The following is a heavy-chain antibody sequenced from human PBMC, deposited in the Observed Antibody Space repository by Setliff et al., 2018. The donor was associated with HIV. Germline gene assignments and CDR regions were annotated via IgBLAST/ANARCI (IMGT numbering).Heavy chain of an antibody. D-gene: IGHD2-21*02. CDR3: ARGGDWTLDY. CDR2: INPSEST. J-gene: IGHJ4*02. V-gene: IGHV4-34*01. Sequence: PSQTLSLPCAVYGGSFSNHYWTWIRQPPGKGLEWIGEINPSESTHYNPSLKSRVTISVDTSKNQFSLILTSVTAADTAVYYCARGGDWTLDYWGRGSLVTVSS. CDR1: GGSFSNHY.